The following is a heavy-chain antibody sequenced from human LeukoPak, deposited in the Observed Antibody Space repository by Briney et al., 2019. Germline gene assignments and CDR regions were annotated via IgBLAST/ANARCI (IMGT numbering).Heavy chain of an antibody. J-gene: IGHJ6*02. CDR1: GGSFRGYY. Sequence: SETLSLTCAVYGGSFRGYYWSWIRQPPGKGLEWIGEINHSGSINSNPSLKSRVTISVDTSKNQFSLKVTSVTAADTAVYYCARAKTPTNYYDRSGFYNYYGMDIWGQGTTVTVSS. CDR2: INHSGSI. D-gene: IGHD3-22*01. CDR3: ARAKTPTNYYDRSGFYNYYGMDI. V-gene: IGHV4-34*01.